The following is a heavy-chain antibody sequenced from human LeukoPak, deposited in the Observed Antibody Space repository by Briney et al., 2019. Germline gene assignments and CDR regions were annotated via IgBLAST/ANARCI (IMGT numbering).Heavy chain of an antibody. CDR2: IFYSGST. Sequence: TLSLTCTVSGASISSTGSYWSWIRQHAEKGLEWIGYIFYSGSTYYNPSLKSRLTMSLDTSKNQFSLNLTSVTAADTAVYYCVRGEYYYYYWGQGTLITVSS. D-gene: IGHD2/OR15-2a*01. CDR3: VRGEYYYYY. J-gene: IGHJ4*02. CDR1: GASISSTGSY. V-gene: IGHV4-31*03.